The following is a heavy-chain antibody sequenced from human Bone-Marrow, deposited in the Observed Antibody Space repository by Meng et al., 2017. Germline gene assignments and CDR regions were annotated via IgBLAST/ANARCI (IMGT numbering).Heavy chain of an antibody. CDR3: AREGGSYYGPFDY. V-gene: IGHV3-48*03. J-gene: IGHJ4*02. Sequence: GGSLRLSCAASGFTFSSYEMNWVRQAPGKGLEWVSYISSSGSTIYYADSVKGRFTISRDNAKNSLYLQMNSLRAEDTAVYYCAREGGSYYGPFDYWGQGTLVTVSS. D-gene: IGHD1-26*01. CDR1: GFTFSSYE. CDR2: ISSSGSTI.